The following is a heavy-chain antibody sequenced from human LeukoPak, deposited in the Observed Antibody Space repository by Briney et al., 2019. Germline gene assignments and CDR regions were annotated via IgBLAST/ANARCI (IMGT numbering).Heavy chain of an antibody. J-gene: IGHJ4*02. Sequence: GGSLRLSCAASGFTFSSYEMNWVRQAPGKGLEWVSYISSSGSTIYYADSVKGRFTISRDNAKNSLYLQMDTLRAEDTAVYFCARFEAVAGHWLVDNWGQGTLVTVSS. CDR3: ARFEAVAGHWLVDN. CDR1: GFTFSSYE. D-gene: IGHD6-19*01. CDR2: ISSSGSTI. V-gene: IGHV3-48*03.